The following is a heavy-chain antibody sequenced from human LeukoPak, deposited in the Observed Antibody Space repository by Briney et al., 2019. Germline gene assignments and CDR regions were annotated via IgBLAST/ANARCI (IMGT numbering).Heavy chain of an antibody. CDR2: MNPNSGNT. D-gene: IGHD2-15*01. V-gene: IGHV1-8*01. Sequence: ASVKVSRKASGYTFTSYDINWVRQATGQGLEWMGWMNPNSGNTGYAQKFQGRVTMTRNTSISTAYMELSSLRSEDTAVYYCARGPKDVVSSAFDIWGQGTMVTVSS. J-gene: IGHJ3*02. CDR3: ARGPKDVVSSAFDI. CDR1: GYTFTSYD.